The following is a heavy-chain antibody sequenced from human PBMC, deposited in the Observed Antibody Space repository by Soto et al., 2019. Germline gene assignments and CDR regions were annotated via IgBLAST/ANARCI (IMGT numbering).Heavy chain of an antibody. V-gene: IGHV3-23*01. CDR2: ISGSGGGK. CDR1: GFTFIIYA. CDR3: ARDFRSGFWSGYYIYYYYGMDV. D-gene: IGHD3-3*01. Sequence: PGGSLRLSCAASGFTFIIYAMSWVRQAPGKGLEWVSAISGSGGGKYYVDSVKGRFTISRDNAKNTLYLQMNSLRAEDTAVYYCARDFRSGFWSGYYIYYYYGMDVWGQGTTVTVSS. J-gene: IGHJ6*02.